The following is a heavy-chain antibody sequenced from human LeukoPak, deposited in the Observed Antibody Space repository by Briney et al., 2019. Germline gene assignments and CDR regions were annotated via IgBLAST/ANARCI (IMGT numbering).Heavy chain of an antibody. D-gene: IGHD2-15*01. CDR2: ISGDGSST. Sequence: PGGSLRLSCAASEFNFRTYWMHWVRQAPGKGLVWVSRISGDGSSTSYADSVKGRFTISRDNAKNTLYLQMNSLRAEDTAVYYCARALDIVVVNDYWGQGTLVTVSS. J-gene: IGHJ4*02. CDR1: EFNFRTYW. V-gene: IGHV3-74*01. CDR3: ARALDIVVVNDY.